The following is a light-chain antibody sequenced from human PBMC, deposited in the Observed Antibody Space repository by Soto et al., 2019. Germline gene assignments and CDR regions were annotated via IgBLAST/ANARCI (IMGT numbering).Light chain of an antibody. CDR1: QSISDS. V-gene: IGKV1-5*03. CDR3: QQYNGYWT. CDR2: EAS. J-gene: IGKJ1*01. Sequence: DIQMTQSPSTLSASVGDRVTITCRASQSISDSLAWYQQKPGKAPKLLIYEASSLKSGVPSRFNSSRSGTEYTLTISSLQPDDFATYYCQQYNGYWTFGQGTKVEIK.